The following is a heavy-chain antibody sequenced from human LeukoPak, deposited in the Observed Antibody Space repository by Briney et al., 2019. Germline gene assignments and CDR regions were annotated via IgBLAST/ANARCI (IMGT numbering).Heavy chain of an antibody. V-gene: IGHV3-7*01. CDR1: GFTFSTYG. D-gene: IGHD2-2*01. CDR2: IKQDGSEK. J-gene: IGHJ4*02. CDR3: ARDIVVVPAAMDYFDY. Sequence: GGSLRLSCVASGFTFSTYGMSWVRQAPGKGLEWVAHIKQDGSEKYYVDSVKGRFTISRDNAKNSLYLQMNSLGAEDTAVYYCARDIVVVPAAMDYFDYWGQGTLVTVSS.